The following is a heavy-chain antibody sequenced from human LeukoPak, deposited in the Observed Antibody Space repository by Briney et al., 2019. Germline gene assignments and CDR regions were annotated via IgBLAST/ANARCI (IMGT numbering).Heavy chain of an antibody. Sequence: SETLSLTCAVYGGSFSSYYWSWIRQSPGKGLELIGEINHSGTTKYNPSLKSRVTISVDTPQNQFSLRLSSVTAADTAVYYCTRNNWFDPWGQGTLVTVSS. J-gene: IGHJ5*02. V-gene: IGHV4-34*01. CDR2: INHSGTT. CDR3: TRNNWFDP. CDR1: GGSFSSYY.